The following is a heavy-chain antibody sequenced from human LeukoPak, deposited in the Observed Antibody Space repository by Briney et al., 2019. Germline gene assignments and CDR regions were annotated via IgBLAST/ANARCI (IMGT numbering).Heavy chain of an antibody. V-gene: IGHV3-21*01. CDR2: ISSGSSYI. CDR3: ARDSALQGHYFDY. J-gene: IGHJ4*02. Sequence: GGSLRLSCAASGFTFNNYNMNWVRQAPGKGLEWVSSISSGSSYIYYADSVTGRFTISRDNAKNSLYLQMNSLRAEDTAVYYCARDSALQGHYFDYWGQGTLVTVSS. CDR1: GFTFNNYN. D-gene: IGHD4-11*01.